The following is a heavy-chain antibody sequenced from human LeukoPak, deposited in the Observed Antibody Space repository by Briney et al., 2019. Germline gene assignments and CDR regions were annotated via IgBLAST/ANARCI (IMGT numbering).Heavy chain of an antibody. V-gene: IGHV4-59*01. CDR2: IYYSGST. CDR1: GGSISSYY. Sequence: SETLSLTCTVSGGSISSYYWSWIRQPPGKGLEWIGYIYYSGSTNYNPSLKSRVTISVDTSKNQFSLKLSSVTAADTAVYYCARAPYYYDSSGYYSPYYFDYWGQGTLVTVSS. J-gene: IGHJ4*02. CDR3: ARAPYYYDSSGYYSPYYFDY. D-gene: IGHD3-22*01.